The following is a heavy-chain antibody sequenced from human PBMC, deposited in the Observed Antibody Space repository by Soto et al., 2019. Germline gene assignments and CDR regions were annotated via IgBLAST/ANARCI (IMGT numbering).Heavy chain of an antibody. CDR2: IIPILGIA. Sequence: SVKVSCKASGGTFSSYTISWVRQAPGQGLEWMGRIIPILGIANYAQKFQGRVTITADKSTSTAYMELSSLRSEDTAVYYCATDSDGGNRDYWGQGTLVTVSS. CDR3: ATDSDGGNRDY. D-gene: IGHD2-15*01. V-gene: IGHV1-69*02. J-gene: IGHJ4*02. CDR1: GGTFSSYT.